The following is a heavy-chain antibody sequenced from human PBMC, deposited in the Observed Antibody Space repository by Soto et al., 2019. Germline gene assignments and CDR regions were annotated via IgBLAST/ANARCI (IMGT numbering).Heavy chain of an antibody. J-gene: IGHJ6*03. D-gene: IGHD2-8*01. CDR3: ARNPRYCTNGVCVSHMGV. CDR2: IYYSGST. V-gene: IGHV4-59*01. Sequence: SETLSLTCTVSGGSISSYYWSWIRQPPGKGLEWIGYIYYSGSTNYNPSLKSRVTISVDTSKNQFSLKLSSVTAADTAVYYCARNPRYCTNGVCVSHMGVWGKGTTVTVSS. CDR1: GGSISSYY.